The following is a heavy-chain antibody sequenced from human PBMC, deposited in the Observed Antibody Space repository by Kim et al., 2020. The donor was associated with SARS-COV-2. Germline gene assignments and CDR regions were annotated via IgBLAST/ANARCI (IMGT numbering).Heavy chain of an antibody. CDR1: GDSISRNNCY. V-gene: IGHV4-39*01. D-gene: IGHD2-21*02. CDR2: PSYSGST. Sequence: SETLSLTCTVSGDSISRNNCYWAWIRQSPGKGLEWLGSPSYSGSTYYNPALKSRVTMSLDTSKNQFSLRLSAVTAADTAVDYRARAATAHPAAFDSWGQETLVTVSS. CDR3: ARAATAHPAAFDS. J-gene: IGHJ4*02.